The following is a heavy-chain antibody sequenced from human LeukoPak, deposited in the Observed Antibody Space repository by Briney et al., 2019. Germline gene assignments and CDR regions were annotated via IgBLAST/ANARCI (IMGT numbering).Heavy chain of an antibody. D-gene: IGHD3-10*01. CDR1: GFTFSKYA. CDR2: IGESAGST. V-gene: IGHV3-23*01. Sequence: GGSLRLSCAASGFTFSKYAMSWVRQAPGKGLEWVSVIGESAGSTYYADSVKGRFTISRDNSKNTLYLQIHSLRPEDTAVYYCAKDSYYYGSGSYYDGPDYWGQGTLVTVSS. CDR3: AKDSYYYGSGSYYDGPDY. J-gene: IGHJ4*02.